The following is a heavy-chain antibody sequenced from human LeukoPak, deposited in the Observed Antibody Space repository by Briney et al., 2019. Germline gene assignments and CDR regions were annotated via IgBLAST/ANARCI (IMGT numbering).Heavy chain of an antibody. J-gene: IGHJ6*02. CDR3: ARDSRYCNSISCYGRPGYYGLDV. D-gene: IGHD2-2*01. CDR2: IYYSGTT. V-gene: IGHV4-59*01. Sequence: PSETLSLTCSVSGGSISSYYWSWIRHPPGKGLEWIGYIYYSGTTNYNPSLKSRVTMSVDTSKNQFSLNLSSVTAADTAVYYCARDSRYCNSISCYGRPGYYGLDVWGQGTTVTVSS. CDR1: GGSISSYY.